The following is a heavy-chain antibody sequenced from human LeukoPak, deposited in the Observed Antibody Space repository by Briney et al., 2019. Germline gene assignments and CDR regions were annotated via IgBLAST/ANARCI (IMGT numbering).Heavy chain of an antibody. Sequence: GASVKVSCKASGYTFTSYDINWVRQATGQGLEWMGWMNPNSENTGYAQKFQGRVTMTRNTSISTAYMDLSSLRSEDTAVYYCARVPPGDIVVVPAHLDDWGQGTLVTVSS. V-gene: IGHV1-8*01. CDR3: ARVPPGDIVVVPAHLDD. CDR1: GYTFTSYD. J-gene: IGHJ4*02. D-gene: IGHD2-2*01. CDR2: MNPNSENT.